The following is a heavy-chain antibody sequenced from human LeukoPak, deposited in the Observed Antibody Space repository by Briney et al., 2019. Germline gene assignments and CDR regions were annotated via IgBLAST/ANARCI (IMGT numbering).Heavy chain of an antibody. V-gene: IGHV3-23*01. CDR2: ITAIDGRT. J-gene: IGHJ4*02. CDR1: GFTFSSTT. CDR3: TKDRRGPAAGTWYFDS. Sequence: QSGGSLRLPCVASGFTFSSTTMGWVRQAPGRGLEWVSSITAIDGRTYYAGSVRGRFTISRDNSKNTVYLQLNSLRAGDTAIYYCTKDRRGPAAGTWYFDSWGQGTLVTVSS. D-gene: IGHD6-13*01.